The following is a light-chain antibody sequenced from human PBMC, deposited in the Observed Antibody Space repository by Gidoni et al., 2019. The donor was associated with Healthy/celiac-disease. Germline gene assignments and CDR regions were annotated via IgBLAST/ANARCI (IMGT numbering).Light chain of an antibody. CDR1: QDISNY. CDR3: QQYDKLPYT. CDR2: DAS. Sequence: DIQMTQSSSSLSASVGDRVTTTCQASQDISNYLNWYQQKPAKAPKHLIYDASNLETGVPSRFSGSVSGTDFTFAISSLKPGDIATYYCQQYDKLPYTFGQGTKLEIK. V-gene: IGKV1-33*01. J-gene: IGKJ2*01.